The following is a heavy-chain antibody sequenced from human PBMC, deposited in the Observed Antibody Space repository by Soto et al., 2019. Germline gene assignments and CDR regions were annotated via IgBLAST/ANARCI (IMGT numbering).Heavy chain of an antibody. CDR3: AREKVVVTANHYYYYGMDV. CDR2: IWYDGSNK. CDR1: GFTFSSYG. Sequence: GGSLRLSCAASGFTFSSYGMHWVRQAPGKGLGWVAVIWYDGSNKYYADSVKGRFTISRDNSKNTLYLQMNSLRAEDTAVYYCAREKVVVTANHYYYYGMDVWGQGTTVTVSS. D-gene: IGHD2-21*02. J-gene: IGHJ6*02. V-gene: IGHV3-33*01.